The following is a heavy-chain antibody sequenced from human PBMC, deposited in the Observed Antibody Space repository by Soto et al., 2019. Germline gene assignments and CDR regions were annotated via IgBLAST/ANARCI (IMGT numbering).Heavy chain of an antibody. CDR3: ARDPRGYSYGYNY. V-gene: IGHV1-69*06. CDR2: IIPIFGTA. J-gene: IGHJ4*02. D-gene: IGHD5-18*01. Sequence: SVKVSCKASGGTFSSYAISWVRQAPGQGLEWMGGIIPIFGTANYAQKFQGRVTITADKSTSTAYMELSSLRSEDTAVYYCARDPRGYSYGYNYWGQGTLVTVPQ. CDR1: GGTFSSYA.